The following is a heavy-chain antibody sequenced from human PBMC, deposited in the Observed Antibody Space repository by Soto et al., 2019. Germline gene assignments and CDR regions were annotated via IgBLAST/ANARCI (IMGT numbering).Heavy chain of an antibody. Sequence: ASVKVSCKASGYTFTSYAMHWVRQAPGQRLEWMGWINADNGNTNYAQKFQGRVTMTEDTSTDTAYMELSSLRSEDTAVYYCATQSNDCSSTSCHIDYWGRGTLVTVSS. CDR2: INADNGNT. CDR3: ATQSNDCSSTSCHIDY. D-gene: IGHD2-2*02. V-gene: IGHV1-3*01. CDR1: GYTFTSYA. J-gene: IGHJ4*02.